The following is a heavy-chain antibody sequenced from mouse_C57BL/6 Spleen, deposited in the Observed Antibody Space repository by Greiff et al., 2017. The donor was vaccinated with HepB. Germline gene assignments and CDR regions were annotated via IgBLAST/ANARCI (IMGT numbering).Heavy chain of an antibody. CDR2: INPNNGGT. CDR1: GYTFTDYN. V-gene: IGHV1-22*01. J-gene: IGHJ2*01. Sequence: EVQLQQSGPELVKPGASVKMSCKASGYTFTDYNMHWVKQSHGKSLEWIGYINPNNGGTSYNQKFKGKATLTVNKSSSTAYMELRSLTSEDSAVYYCERPAFTTDHDFDYWGQGTTLTVSS. CDR3: ERPAFTTDHDFDY. D-gene: IGHD2-12*01.